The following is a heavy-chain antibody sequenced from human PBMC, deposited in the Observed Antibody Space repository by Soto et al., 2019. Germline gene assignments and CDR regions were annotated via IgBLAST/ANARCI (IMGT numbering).Heavy chain of an antibody. CDR3: ARDQGIAVAEYYFDY. Sequence: TGGSLRLSCAASGFTFSSYGMHWVRQAPGKGLEWVAVIWYDGSNKYYADSVKGRFTISRDNSKNTLYLQMNSLRAEDTAVYYCARDQGIAVAEYYFDYWGQGTLVTVSS. V-gene: IGHV3-33*01. D-gene: IGHD6-19*01. CDR1: GFTFSSYG. CDR2: IWYDGSNK. J-gene: IGHJ4*02.